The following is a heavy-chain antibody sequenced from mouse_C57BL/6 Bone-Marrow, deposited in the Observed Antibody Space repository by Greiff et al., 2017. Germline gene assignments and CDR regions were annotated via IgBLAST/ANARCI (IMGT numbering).Heavy chain of an antibody. CDR1: GFTFSDYG. V-gene: IGHV5-17*01. Sequence: EVQLVESGGGLVKPGGSLKLSCAASGFTFSDYGMHWVRQAPEKGLEWVAYISSGSSTLYYADTVKGRFTITRDNAKNPLFLHMTSLRSEDTAMYYCARDGPGFADWGKGTLVTVSA. CDR2: ISSGSSTL. D-gene: IGHD2-3*01. CDR3: ARDGPGFAD. J-gene: IGHJ3*01.